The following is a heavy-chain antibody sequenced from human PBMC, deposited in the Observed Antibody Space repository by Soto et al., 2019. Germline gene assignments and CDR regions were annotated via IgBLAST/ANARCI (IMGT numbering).Heavy chain of an antibody. J-gene: IGHJ6*02. CDR1: GYPFTTYG. Sequence: QVQLVQSGAELKKPGASVKVSCKTSGYPFTTYGVSWVRQAPGQGLEWLGWISGYNGDTNYAREFQGRVTITADTSTTTAYMELGSLRSDDTAVYYCARVATSHYYYYGMDVWGQGTTVAVSS. CDR3: ARVATSHYYYYGMDV. CDR2: ISGYNGDT. V-gene: IGHV1-18*01.